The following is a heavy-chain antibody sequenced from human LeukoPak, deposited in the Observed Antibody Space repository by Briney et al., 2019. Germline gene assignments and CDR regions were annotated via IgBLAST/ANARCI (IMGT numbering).Heavy chain of an antibody. CDR1: GGSFSGYY. CDR2: INHSGST. Sequence: SETLSLTCAVYGGSFSGYYWSWLRQSPGQGLEWIGQINHSGSTNYSPPLKSRLTLSVDTSQNQFSLKLNSVTDAGTAVYYGARGDWGLNAFDIWGQGTMVTVSS. J-gene: IGHJ3*02. V-gene: IGHV4-34*01. D-gene: IGHD7-27*01. CDR3: ARGDWGLNAFDI.